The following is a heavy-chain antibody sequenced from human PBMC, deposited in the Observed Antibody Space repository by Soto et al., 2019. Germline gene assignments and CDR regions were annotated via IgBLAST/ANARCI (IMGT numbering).Heavy chain of an antibody. Sequence: ASVKVSCKASGYTFTSYGISWVRQAPGQGLEWMGWISAYNGNTNYAQKLQGRVTMTTDTSTSTAYMELRSLGSDDTALYYCAREGYCSGGSCRQFDYWGQGTLVTVSS. V-gene: IGHV1-18*01. CDR3: AREGYCSGGSCRQFDY. J-gene: IGHJ4*02. CDR1: GYTFTSYG. CDR2: ISAYNGNT. D-gene: IGHD2-15*01.